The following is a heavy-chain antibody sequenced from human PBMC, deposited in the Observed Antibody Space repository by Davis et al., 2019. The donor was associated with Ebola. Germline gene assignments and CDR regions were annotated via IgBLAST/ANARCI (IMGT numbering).Heavy chain of an antibody. J-gene: IGHJ4*02. D-gene: IGHD3-22*01. V-gene: IGHV3-53*01. CDR1: GFTVSSNY. Sequence: PGGSLRLSCAASGFTVSSNYMSWVRQAPGKGLEWVSVIYSGGSTYYADSVKGRFTISRDNSKNTLYLQMNSLRAEDTAVYYCARDGYYDSSGYHYQVPFDYWGQGTLVTVSS. CDR2: IYSGGST. CDR3: ARDGYYDSSGYHYQVPFDY.